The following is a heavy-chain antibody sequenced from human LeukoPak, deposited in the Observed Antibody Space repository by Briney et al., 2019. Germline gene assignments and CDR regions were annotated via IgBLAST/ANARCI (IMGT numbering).Heavy chain of an antibody. J-gene: IGHJ4*02. Sequence: GGSPRLSCVASGFTFSSYEMNWVRQAPGKGLEWVSYISSSGSTIYYADSVKGRFTISRDNAKNSLYLQMNSLRAEDTAVYYCARSRGSGYFDYWGQGTLVTVSS. CDR2: ISSSGSTI. CDR3: ARSRGSGYFDY. V-gene: IGHV3-48*03. D-gene: IGHD3-3*01. CDR1: GFTFSSYE.